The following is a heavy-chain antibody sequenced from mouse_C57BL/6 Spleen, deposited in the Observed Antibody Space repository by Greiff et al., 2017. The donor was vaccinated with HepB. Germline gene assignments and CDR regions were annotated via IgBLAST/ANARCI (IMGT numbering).Heavy chain of an antibody. V-gene: IGHV3-6*01. CDR3: ARVDYGSIPCVAY. CDR1: GYSITSGYY. CDR2: ISYDGSN. Sequence: EVQLQESGPGLVKPSQSLSLTCSVTGYSITSGYYWNWIRQFPGNKLEWMGYISYDGSNNYNPSLKNRISITRDTSNNQFFLQLNSVTTEDTATYYCARVDYGSIPCVAYWGQGTLVTVSA. D-gene: IGHD1-1*01. J-gene: IGHJ3*01.